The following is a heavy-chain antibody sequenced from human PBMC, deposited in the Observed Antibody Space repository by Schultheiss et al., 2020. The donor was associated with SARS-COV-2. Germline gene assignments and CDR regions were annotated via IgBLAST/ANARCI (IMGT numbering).Heavy chain of an antibody. V-gene: IGHV1-58*02. J-gene: IGHJ5*02. CDR1: GFTFTSSA. CDR3: ARDLVAATNWFDP. Sequence: SVKVSCKASGFTFTSSAMQWVRQARGQRLEWIGWIVVGSGNTNYAQKFQERVTITRDMSTSTAYMELSSLRSDDTAVYYCARDLVAATNWFDPWGQGTLVTVSS. CDR2: IVVGSGNT. D-gene: IGHD2-15*01.